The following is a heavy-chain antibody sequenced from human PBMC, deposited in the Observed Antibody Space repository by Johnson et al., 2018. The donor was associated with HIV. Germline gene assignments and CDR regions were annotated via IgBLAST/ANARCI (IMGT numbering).Heavy chain of an antibody. V-gene: IGHV3-66*01. J-gene: IGHJ3*02. D-gene: IGHD6-13*01. CDR1: GFTVSSHY. Sequence: EQLVESGGGLVKPGGSLRLSCAASGFTVSSHYMSWVRQAPGQGLEWISVISSGCSTYYADSVKGRFNISRDNSQNKLYLQMNSLRDEDTAVYFCAKGGQQLADPFDIWGQGTLVTVSS. CDR2: ISSGCST. CDR3: AKGGQQLADPFDI.